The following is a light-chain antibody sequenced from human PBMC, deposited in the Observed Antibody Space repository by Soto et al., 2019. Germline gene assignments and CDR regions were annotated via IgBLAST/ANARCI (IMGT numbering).Light chain of an antibody. V-gene: IGLV2-14*01. CDR3: SSYSSSSLVV. J-gene: IGLJ2*01. Sequence: QSALTQPASVSGSPGQSITISCTGTSSDIGAYNYVSWYQQHPDKAPKLMIYDVSNRPSGVSNRFSGSKSGNTASLTISGLQADDEDDYYCSSYSSSSLVVFGAGTKLTVL. CDR1: SSDIGAYNY. CDR2: DVS.